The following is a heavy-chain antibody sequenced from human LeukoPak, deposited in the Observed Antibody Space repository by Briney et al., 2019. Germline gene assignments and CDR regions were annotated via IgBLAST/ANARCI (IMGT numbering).Heavy chain of an antibody. D-gene: IGHD3-3*01. J-gene: IGHJ1*01. CDR2: IYSGGST. CDR3: ARDPLDFGNFQH. V-gene: IGHV3-66*01. Sequence: AGGSLRLSCAASGFTVSSNYMSWVRQAPGKGLEWVSVIYSGGSTYYADSVKGRFTISRDNSKNTLYLQMNSLRAEDTAVYYCARDPLDFGNFQHWGQGTLVTVSS. CDR1: GFTVSSNY.